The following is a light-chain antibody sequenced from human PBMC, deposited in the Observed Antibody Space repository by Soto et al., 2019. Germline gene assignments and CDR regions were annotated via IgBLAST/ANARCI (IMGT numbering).Light chain of an antibody. CDR3: KSFTTSSTYV. Sequence: QSALTQPASVSGSPGQSIAISCIGTSSDIGSYNYVSWYQQHPGKAHKLMIYDVSNRPSGVSDRFSGSKSGNTASLTISWFQSEDEADYYCKSFTTSSTYVFGTGTKVTVL. J-gene: IGLJ1*01. V-gene: IGLV2-14*01. CDR1: SSDIGSYNY. CDR2: DVS.